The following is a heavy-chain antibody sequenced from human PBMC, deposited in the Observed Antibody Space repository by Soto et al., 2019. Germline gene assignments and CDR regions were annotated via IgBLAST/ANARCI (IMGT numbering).Heavy chain of an antibody. CDR2: IDPTGVIR. D-gene: IGHD3-16*01. J-gene: IGHJ5*02. V-gene: IGHV1-46*01. Sequence: QAQLVQSATEVKNPGASVKVSCKASGHTITNHFVHWVRQAPGQGLEWLGTIDPTGVIRSYAQMLQSRVTMPRETATFKVDIKMRSLTSDDTAVFYFARDKSLRDLVWWFDTWGKGTLVTVSS. CDR3: ARDKSLRDLVWWFDT. CDR1: GHTITNHF.